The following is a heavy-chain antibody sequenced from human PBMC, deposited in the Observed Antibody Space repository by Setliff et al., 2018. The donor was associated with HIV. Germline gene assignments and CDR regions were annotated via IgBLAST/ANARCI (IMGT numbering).Heavy chain of an antibody. Sequence: SETLSLTCTVAGGSISSYYWSWIRQPQGKGLEWIGYIYTSGSTNYNPSLKSRVTISVNASKNQFSLKLSSVTAADTAVYYCARGLSFYDPGGFDYWGQGTLVTVSS. J-gene: IGHJ4*02. D-gene: IGHD3-22*01. CDR2: IYTSGST. CDR1: GGSISSYY. CDR3: ARGLSFYDPGGFDY. V-gene: IGHV4-4*09.